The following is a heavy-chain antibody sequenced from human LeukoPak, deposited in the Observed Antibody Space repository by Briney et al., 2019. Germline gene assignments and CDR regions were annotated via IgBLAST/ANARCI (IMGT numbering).Heavy chain of an antibody. V-gene: IGHV3-74*01. Sequence: GGSLRLSCAASGFTFSSYWMHWVRQAPGKGLVWVSRINSDGSSTSYADSVKGRFTISRDNAKNSLYLQMNSLRAEDTAVYYCARGWSGYGGNTGWDYWGQGTLVTVSS. J-gene: IGHJ4*02. CDR3: ARGWSGYGGNTGWDY. D-gene: IGHD4-23*01. CDR2: INSDGSST. CDR1: GFTFSSYW.